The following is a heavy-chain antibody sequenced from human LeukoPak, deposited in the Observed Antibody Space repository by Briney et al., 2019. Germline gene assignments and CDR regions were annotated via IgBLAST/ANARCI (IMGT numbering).Heavy chain of an antibody. J-gene: IGHJ4*02. CDR1: GYTFTGYH. Sequence: ASVKVSCKASGYTFTGYHMHWVRQAPGQGLEWMGWINPNSGGTNYAQKFQGRVTMTRDTSISTAYMELSRLRSDDTAVYYCARDRPKWEQYDYWGQGTLVTVSS. CDR2: INPNSGGT. CDR3: ARDRPKWEQYDY. D-gene: IGHD1-26*01. V-gene: IGHV1-2*02.